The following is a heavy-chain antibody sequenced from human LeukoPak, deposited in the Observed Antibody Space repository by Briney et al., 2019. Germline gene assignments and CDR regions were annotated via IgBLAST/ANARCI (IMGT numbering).Heavy chain of an antibody. J-gene: IGHJ6*02. Sequence: SETLSLTCTVSGGSISSYYWSWIRQPAGKGLEWIGRIYTSGSTNYNPSLKSRVTMSVDTSKNQFSLKLSSVTAADTAVYYCARDRRIQLGNYYYGMDVWGQGTTVTVSS. CDR2: IYTSGST. CDR1: GGSISSYY. D-gene: IGHD5-18*01. CDR3: ARDRRIQLGNYYYGMDV. V-gene: IGHV4-4*07.